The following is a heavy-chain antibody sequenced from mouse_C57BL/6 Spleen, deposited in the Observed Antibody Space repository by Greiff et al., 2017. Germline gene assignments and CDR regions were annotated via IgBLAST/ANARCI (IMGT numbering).Heavy chain of an antibody. Sequence: LQESGPGLVQPSQSLSITCTVSGFSLTSYGVHWVRQPPGKGLEWLGVIWSGGSTDYNAAFISRLSISKDNSKSQVFFKMNSLQADDTAIYYCAKNYDGYYEGAMDYWGQGTSVTVSS. CDR2: IWSGGST. J-gene: IGHJ4*01. CDR3: AKNYDGYYEGAMDY. CDR1: GFSLTSYG. V-gene: IGHV2-4*01. D-gene: IGHD2-3*01.